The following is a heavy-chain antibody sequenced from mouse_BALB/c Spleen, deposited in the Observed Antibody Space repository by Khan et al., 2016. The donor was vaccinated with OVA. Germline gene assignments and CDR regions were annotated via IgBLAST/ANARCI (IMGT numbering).Heavy chain of an antibody. CDR1: GYTFTSYT. V-gene: IGHV1-4*01. CDR3: ARDGAYYRNNGWFAY. Sequence: QVQLQESGAELARPGASVKMSCKASGYTFTSYTIYWINQRPGQGLEWIGYINPSSGYTNYNQKFKDKATLTADKSTTTVYLQLSSLTSDDSAVYYCARDGAYYRNNGWFAYWGQGTLVTVSA. D-gene: IGHD2-5*01. J-gene: IGHJ3*01. CDR2: INPSSGYT.